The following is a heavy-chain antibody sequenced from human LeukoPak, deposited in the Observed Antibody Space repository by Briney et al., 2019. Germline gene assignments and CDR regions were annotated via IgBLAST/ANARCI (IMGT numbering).Heavy chain of an antibody. CDR1: GGSISNSSYY. CDR2: IYYSGST. Sequence: PSETLSLTCTVSGGSISNSSYYWGWVPQPPGKGVEWIGKIYYSGSTYYNPSLKSRVTISVDTSKNQFSLKLSSATAADTAVYFCARHRRLSYFDYWGQGTLVTVSS. V-gene: IGHV4-39*01. CDR3: ARHRRLSYFDY. J-gene: IGHJ4*02. D-gene: IGHD2/OR15-2a*01.